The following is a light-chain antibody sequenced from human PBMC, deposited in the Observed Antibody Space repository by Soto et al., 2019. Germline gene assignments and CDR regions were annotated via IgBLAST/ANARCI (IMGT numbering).Light chain of an antibody. CDR1: QTISTN. Sequence: DIQMTQSPSSVSASVGDRVTITCRASQTISTNLAWYQQKPGKAPKLLIYAASSLQRGVPPRFSGSGSGTDFTLTITSLQPEDFAIYFCLQANRVPLSFGQGTRLEIK. CDR2: AAS. V-gene: IGKV1-12*01. J-gene: IGKJ5*01. CDR3: LQANRVPLS.